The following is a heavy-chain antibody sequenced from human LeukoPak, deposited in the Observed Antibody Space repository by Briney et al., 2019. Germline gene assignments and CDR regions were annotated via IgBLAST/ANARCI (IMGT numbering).Heavy chain of an antibody. CDR3: ARDLPPMV. V-gene: IGHV4-59*01. D-gene: IGHD2-2*01. CDR2: IYYSGST. Sequence: PSETLSLTCAVYGGSFSGYYWSWIRQPPGKGLEWIGYIYYSGSTNYNPSLKSRVTISVDTSKNQFSLKLSSVTAADTAVYYCARDLPPMVWGQGTMVTVSS. J-gene: IGHJ3*01. CDR1: GGSFSGYY.